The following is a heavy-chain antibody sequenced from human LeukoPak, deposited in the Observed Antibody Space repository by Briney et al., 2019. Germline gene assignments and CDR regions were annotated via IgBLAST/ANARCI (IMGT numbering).Heavy chain of an antibody. CDR3: ARDQGRWLVRTFDY. D-gene: IGHD6-19*01. J-gene: IGHJ4*02. V-gene: IGHV4-61*02. Sequence: PSEALSLTCTVSGDSISSGDYYWSWIRQPAGKGLEWIGRISSSGSTNYNPSLKSRVTISVDTSKNQFSLKLSSVTAADTAVYYCARDQGRWLVRTFDYWGQGTLVTVSS. CDR2: ISSSGST. CDR1: GDSISSGDYY.